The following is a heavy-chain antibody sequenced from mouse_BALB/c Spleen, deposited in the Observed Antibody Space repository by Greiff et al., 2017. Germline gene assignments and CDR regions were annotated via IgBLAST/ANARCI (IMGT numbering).Heavy chain of an antibody. Sequence: EVHLVESGGDLVKPGGSLKLSCAASGFTFSSYGMSWVRQTPDKRLEWVATISSGGSYTYYPDSVKGRFTISRDNAKNTLYLQMSSLKSEDTAMYYCASSTMITTGAIDYWGQGTSVTVSS. D-gene: IGHD2-4*01. V-gene: IGHV5-6*01. CDR3: ASSTMITTGAIDY. CDR2: ISSGGSYT. J-gene: IGHJ4*01. CDR1: GFTFSSYG.